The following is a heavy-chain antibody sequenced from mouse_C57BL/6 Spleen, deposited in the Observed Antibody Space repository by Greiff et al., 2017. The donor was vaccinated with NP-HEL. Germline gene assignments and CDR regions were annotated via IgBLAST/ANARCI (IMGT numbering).Heavy chain of an antibody. CDR1: GFTFSSYA. D-gene: IGHD2-10*02. J-gene: IGHJ2*01. CDR3: ARYDNYPRAYFDY. V-gene: IGHV5-4*01. Sequence: EVQGVESGGGLVKPGGSLKLSCAASGFTFSSYAMSWVRQTPEKRLEWVATISAGGSYTYYPDNLKGRFTLSRDNAKNNLYLPRSHLKYEDRAMYDCARYDNYPRAYFDYWGQGATLTVSS. CDR2: ISAGGSYT.